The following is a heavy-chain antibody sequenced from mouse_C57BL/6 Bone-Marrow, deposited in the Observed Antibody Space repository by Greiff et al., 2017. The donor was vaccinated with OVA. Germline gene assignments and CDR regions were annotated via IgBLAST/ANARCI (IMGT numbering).Heavy chain of an antibody. J-gene: IGHJ2*01. CDR1: GYTFTDYY. CDR2: INPNNGGT. Sequence: VQLQQSGPELVKPGASVKISCKASGYTFTDYYMNWVKQSHGKSLEWIGDINPNNGGTSYNQKFKGKATLTVDKSSSTAYMELRSLTSEDSAVYYCARNYGSSYGSFDYWGQGTTLTVSS. D-gene: IGHD1-1*01. CDR3: ARNYGSSYGSFDY. V-gene: IGHV1-26*01.